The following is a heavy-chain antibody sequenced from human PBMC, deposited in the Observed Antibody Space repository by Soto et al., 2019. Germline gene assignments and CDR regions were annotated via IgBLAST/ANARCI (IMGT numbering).Heavy chain of an antibody. CDR3: ARALLSHSYDSGGYDSYFHAMDV. D-gene: IGHD3-22*01. V-gene: IGHV1-69*06. Sequence: QVQLVQSGAEVKKPGSSVKVSYKASGGTFSSLDINWVRQAPGQGLEWMGGIIPISETTNYAQIFQGRVSIVADISTSTAYMELSRLRSEDTAVYYCARALLSHSYDSGGYDSYFHAMDVWGQGTPVTVSS. CDR1: GGTFSSLD. CDR2: IIPISETT. J-gene: IGHJ6*02.